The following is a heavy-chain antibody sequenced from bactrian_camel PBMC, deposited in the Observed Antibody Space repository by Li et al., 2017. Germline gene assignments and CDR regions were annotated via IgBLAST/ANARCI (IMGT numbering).Heavy chain of an antibody. CDR2: IHTYYGTT. CDR3: AARLRVESARFGTPRPDDFLY. J-gene: IGHJ6*01. Sequence: QLVESGGDSVQAGGSLRLSCGVSGYAYAGNCLGWFRQAPGKEREGVATIHTYYGTTTHADSVKGRFTISQDNAGKKVYLQMNSLNPDDTAMYYCAARLRVESARFGTPRPDDFLYWGQGTQVTVS. V-gene: IGHV3S29*01. D-gene: IGHD7*01. CDR1: GYAYAGNC.